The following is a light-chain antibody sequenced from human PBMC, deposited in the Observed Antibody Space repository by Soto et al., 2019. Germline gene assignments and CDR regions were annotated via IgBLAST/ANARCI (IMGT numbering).Light chain of an antibody. V-gene: IGKV3-15*01. CDR2: GAS. CDR1: QSISSN. Sequence: TLSVSPGERATLSCRASQSISSNLAWYQQKNGQTPRLLIYGASTRAAGIPARFSGSGSGTDFTLTISSLQSEDFAVYYCQQYNNWPPFSFGPGTKVDIK. CDR3: QQYNNWPPFS. J-gene: IGKJ3*01.